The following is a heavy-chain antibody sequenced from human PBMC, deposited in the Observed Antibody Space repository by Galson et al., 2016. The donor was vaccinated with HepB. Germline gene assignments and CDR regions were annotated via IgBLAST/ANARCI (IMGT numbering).Heavy chain of an antibody. Sequence: QSGAEVKEPGESLKISCKCSGYTFTSYWIGWVRQMPGKGLEWMGIIDPGDSEIRYSPSFQGRVTIPVDKSINTAYLQWSSLKTSDTGMYYCARGMTEGSDYWGQGTLVSVSS. CDR2: IDPGDSEI. CDR1: GYTFTSYW. J-gene: IGHJ4*02. CDR3: ARGMTEGSDY. V-gene: IGHV5-51*01. D-gene: IGHD3-10*01.